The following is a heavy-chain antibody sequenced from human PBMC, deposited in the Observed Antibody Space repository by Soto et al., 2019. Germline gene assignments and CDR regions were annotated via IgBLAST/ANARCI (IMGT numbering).Heavy chain of an antibody. J-gene: IGHJ4*02. CDR2: INPNGGST. Sequence: QVRLVQSGAEVKKSGASVKVSCKASGYIFTNYYIHWVRQAPGQGLEGMAIINPNGGSTNCAQEFQGRITLTRDTSTSTVYMDLSSLTSEDTAVYYCARGLYSGDKWGQGTLVTVSS. V-gene: IGHV1-46*01. D-gene: IGHD2-21*01. CDR1: GYIFTNYY. CDR3: ARGLYSGDK.